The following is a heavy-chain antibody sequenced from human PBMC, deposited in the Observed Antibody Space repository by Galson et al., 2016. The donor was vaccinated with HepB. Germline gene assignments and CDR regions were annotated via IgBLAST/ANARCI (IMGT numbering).Heavy chain of an antibody. CDR1: GGSIRSSRYY. J-gene: IGHJ4*02. D-gene: IGHD6-13*01. CDR2: IYNSGTT. CDR3: ARHAMRVTAGGPGYFDF. Sequence: SETLSLTCNVSGGSIRSSRYYWGWIRQPPGKGLEWIGSIYNSGTTYHNPSLKSRVIISVDTSNNQFSLKLRSVSAPDTAVYYCARHAMRVTAGGPGYFDFWGQGNLVTVSS. V-gene: IGHV4-39*01.